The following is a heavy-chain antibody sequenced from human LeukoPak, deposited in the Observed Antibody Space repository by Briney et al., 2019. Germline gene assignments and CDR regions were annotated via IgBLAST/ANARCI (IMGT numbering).Heavy chain of an antibody. V-gene: IGHV3-9*01. J-gene: IGHJ4*02. CDR3: ARDRYSYNYAGLGY. Sequence: GGSLRLSCAASGFTFDDYAMHRVRQAPGKGLEWVSGISWNSGSIGYADSVKGRFTISRDNAKNSLYLQMNSLRAEDTAVYYCARDRYSYNYAGLGYWGQGTLVTVSS. CDR1: GFTFDDYA. CDR2: ISWNSGSI. D-gene: IGHD5-18*01.